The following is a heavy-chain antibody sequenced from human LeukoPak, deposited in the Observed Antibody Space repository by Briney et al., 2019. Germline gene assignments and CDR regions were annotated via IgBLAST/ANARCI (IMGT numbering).Heavy chain of an antibody. V-gene: IGHV4-59*01. D-gene: IGHD5-18*01. CDR2: IYYSGST. J-gene: IGHJ3*02. CDR3: AREGDTAMVLGAFDI. Sequence: PSETLSLTCAVSGGSISSYYWSWIRQPPGKGLEWIGYIYYSGSTNYNPSLKSRVTISVDTSKNHFSLKLGSVTAADTAVYYCAREGDTAMVLGAFDIWGQGTMVTVSS. CDR1: GGSISSYY.